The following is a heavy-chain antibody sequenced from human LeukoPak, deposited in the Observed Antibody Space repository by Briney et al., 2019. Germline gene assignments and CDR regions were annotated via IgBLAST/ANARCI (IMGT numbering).Heavy chain of an antibody. CDR2: ISSSSSYI. CDR1: GFTFSSYS. Sequence: GGSLRLSCAASGFTFSSYSMTWVRQAPGKGLEWVSSISSSSSYIYYADSVKGRFTISRDNAKNSLYLQMNSLRAEDTAVYYCARDLTHTAMVTGIWGQGTMVTVSS. CDR3: ARDLTHTAMVTGI. J-gene: IGHJ3*02. V-gene: IGHV3-21*01. D-gene: IGHD5-18*01.